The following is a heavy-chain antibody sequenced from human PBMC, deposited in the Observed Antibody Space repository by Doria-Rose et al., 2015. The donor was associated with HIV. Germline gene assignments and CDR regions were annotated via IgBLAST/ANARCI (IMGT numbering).Heavy chain of an antibody. D-gene: IGHD3-3*01. Sequence: VQLVQSGGGLVRPGGALRLSCAGSGFSFSDAWMSWVRQAPGKGLEWVGRIKSKPDGGTTDYSAPVKGRFTISRDDSKDTVYLQMNSLKTEDTAFYYCTTAHYDFWSGPYYFDYWGQGALVTVSS. V-gene: IGHV3-15*01. CDR2: IKSKPDGGTT. J-gene: IGHJ4*02. CDR3: TTAHYDFWSGPYYFDY. CDR1: GFSFSDAW.